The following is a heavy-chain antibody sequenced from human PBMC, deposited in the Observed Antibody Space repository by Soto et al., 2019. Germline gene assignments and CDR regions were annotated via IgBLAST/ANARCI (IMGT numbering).Heavy chain of an antibody. CDR1: GGSFRDYY. CDR3: ARVLTLGFGELLPTGYFDY. Sequence: PSQTMSLTYAVYGGSFRDYYCSWILQPPGKGLEWIGEINHSGSTNYNPSLKSRVTISVDTSKNQFSLKLSSVTAADTAVYYCARVLTLGFGELLPTGYFDYWGQGTLVTVSS. J-gene: IGHJ4*02. D-gene: IGHD3-10*01. V-gene: IGHV4-34*01. CDR2: INHSGST.